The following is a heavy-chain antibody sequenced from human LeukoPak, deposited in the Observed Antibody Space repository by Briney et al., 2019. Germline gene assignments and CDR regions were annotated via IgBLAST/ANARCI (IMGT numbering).Heavy chain of an antibody. D-gene: IGHD3-10*02. Sequence: GGSLRLSCAASGFTFSAYAMTWVRQAPGKGLEWVSAIRGSGGSTYYADSVKGRFTISRDNAKNSLYLQMNSLRAEDTAVYYCAELGITMIGGVWGKGTTVTVSS. CDR2: IRGSGGST. J-gene: IGHJ6*04. V-gene: IGHV3-23*01. CDR1: GFTFSAYA. CDR3: AELGITMIGGV.